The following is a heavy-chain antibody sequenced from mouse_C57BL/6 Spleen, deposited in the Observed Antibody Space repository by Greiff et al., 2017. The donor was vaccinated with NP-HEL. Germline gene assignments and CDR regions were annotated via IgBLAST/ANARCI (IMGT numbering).Heavy chain of an antibody. CDR3: ARGVYGYGAWFAY. CDR1: GYTFTSYW. CDR2: INPSSGYT. Sequence: QVQLKESGAELAKPGASVKLSCKASGYTFTSYWMHWVKQRPGQGLEWIGYINPSSGYTKYNQKFKDKATLTADKSSSTAYMQLSSLTYEDSAVYYCARGVYGYGAWFAYWGQGTLVTVSA. V-gene: IGHV1-7*01. J-gene: IGHJ3*01. D-gene: IGHD2-2*01.